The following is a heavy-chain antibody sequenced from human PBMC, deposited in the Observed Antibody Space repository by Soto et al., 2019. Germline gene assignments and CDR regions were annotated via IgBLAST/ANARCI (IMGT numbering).Heavy chain of an antibody. CDR2: IYYSGST. V-gene: IGHV4-59*12. J-gene: IGHJ4*02. D-gene: IGHD3-10*01. Sequence: PSETLSLTCAVYCGCFSSYYWNWIRQPPGKGLEWIGYIYYSGSTNYNPSLKSRVTISVDTSKNQFSLKLSSVTAADTAVYFCARDPSYYGSGSYYYFDYWGQGALVTVSS. CDR3: ARDPSYYGSGSYYYFDY. CDR1: CGCFSSYY.